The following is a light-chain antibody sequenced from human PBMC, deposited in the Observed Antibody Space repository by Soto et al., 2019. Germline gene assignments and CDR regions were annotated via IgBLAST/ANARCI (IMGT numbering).Light chain of an antibody. CDR2: GAS. J-gene: IGKJ4*01. CDR3: QQYNNWPLT. CDR1: QSVSSN. Sequence: EVLMTQSPATLSVSPGERATLSCRASQSVSSNLAWYQQKPGQAPRLLIYGASTRATGIPATFSGSGSGTEFTLTISSLQSEDFANYFCQQYNNWPLTFGGGTKVEIK. V-gene: IGKV3-15*01.